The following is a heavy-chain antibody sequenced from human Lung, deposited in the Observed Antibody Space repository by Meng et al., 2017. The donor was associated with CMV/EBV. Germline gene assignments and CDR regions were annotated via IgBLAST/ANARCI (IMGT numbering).Heavy chain of an antibody. CDR3: ARDSPSLYSSSPGIDF. Sequence: ASVKVSCKTSGYTFTSYGISWVRQAPGQGLEWMGWISVYTENTSSAQKYQGRLTMTTDTSTSTAYMEVRSLRSDDTAVYYCARDSPSLYSSSPGIDFWGQGTLVTVSS. CDR1: GYTFTSYG. D-gene: IGHD6-6*01. J-gene: IGHJ4*02. V-gene: IGHV1-18*01. CDR2: ISVYTENT.